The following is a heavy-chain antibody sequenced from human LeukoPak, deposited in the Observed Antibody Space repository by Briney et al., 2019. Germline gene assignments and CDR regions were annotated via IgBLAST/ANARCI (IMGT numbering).Heavy chain of an antibody. CDR2: RRPDGSEK. Sequence: GGSLRLSCAASGFTFSDYCMTWVRQAPGKGLEWVANRRPDGSEKYYVDCVKGRVTTSTDNAKNSLSLQMNSLRVEDTAVYYCASYLYCWSDLGYWGQGTLVTVSS. CDR1: GFTFSDYC. V-gene: IGHV3-7*01. J-gene: IGHJ4*02. D-gene: IGHD2-8*02. CDR3: ASYLYCWSDLGY.